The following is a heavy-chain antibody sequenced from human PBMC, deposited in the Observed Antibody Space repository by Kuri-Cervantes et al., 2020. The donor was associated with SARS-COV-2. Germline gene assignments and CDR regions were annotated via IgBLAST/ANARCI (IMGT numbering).Heavy chain of an antibody. Sequence: GESLKISCAASGFTFSSYGMHWVRQAPGKGLEWVAVISYDGSNKYYADSVKGRFTISRDNSKNTLYLQMNSLRAEDTAVYYCAKDRSRITSFMDVWGKGTTVTVSS. CDR3: AKDRSRITSFMDV. CDR1: GFTFSSYG. V-gene: IGHV3-30*18. J-gene: IGHJ6*04. D-gene: IGHD3-3*01. CDR2: ISYDGSNK.